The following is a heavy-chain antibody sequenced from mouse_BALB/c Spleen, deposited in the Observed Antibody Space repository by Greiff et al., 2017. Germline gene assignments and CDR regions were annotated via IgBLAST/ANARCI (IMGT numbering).Heavy chain of an antibody. D-gene: IGHD4-1*01. V-gene: IGHV3-6*02. Sequence: DVQLQESGPGLVKPSQSLSLTCSVTGYSITSGYYWNWIRQFPGNKLEWMGYISYDGSNNYNPSLKNRISITRDTSKNQFFLKLNSVTTEDTATYYCAREGNWDEAYWGQGTLVTVSA. CDR3: AREGNWDEAY. CDR1: GYSITSGYY. CDR2: ISYDGSN. J-gene: IGHJ3*01.